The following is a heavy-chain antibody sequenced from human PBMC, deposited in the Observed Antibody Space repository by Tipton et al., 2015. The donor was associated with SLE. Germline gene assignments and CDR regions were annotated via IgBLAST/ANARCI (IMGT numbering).Heavy chain of an antibody. CDR3: GRGGPPNAIDI. CDR1: GFTFSTYA. J-gene: IGHJ3*02. V-gene: IGHV3-23*01. CDR2: ISASGGST. Sequence: GSLRLSCAASGFTFSTYAMSWVRQTPGKGLEWVSAISASGGSTYYADSVKGRFTISRDNAKNTLYLQMHSLRVDDTAVYYCGRGGPPNAIDIWGRGTTVSVSS.